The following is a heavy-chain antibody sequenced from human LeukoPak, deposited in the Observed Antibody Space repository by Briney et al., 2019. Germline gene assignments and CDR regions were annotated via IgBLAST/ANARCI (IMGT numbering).Heavy chain of an antibody. V-gene: IGHV3-23*01. CDR1: GFIFSNYA. J-gene: IGHJ4*02. D-gene: IGHD3-9*01. Sequence: SGGSLRLSCAASGFIFSNYAMYWVRQAPGKGLEWVSAISGRSDNTYYADSVKGRFTLSRDSSKNTLYLQMNSLRAEDTAVYYCAKWGDYDVLTGYYVSDFWGQGTLVTVSS. CDR2: ISGRSDNT. CDR3: AKWGDYDVLTGYYVSDF.